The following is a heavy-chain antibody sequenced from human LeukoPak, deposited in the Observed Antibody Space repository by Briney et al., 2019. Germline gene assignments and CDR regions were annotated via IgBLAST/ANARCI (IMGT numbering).Heavy chain of an antibody. V-gene: IGHV4-34*01. CDR3: ARGSLVYDFWSGYPHSFDY. J-gene: IGHJ4*02. Sequence: PSETLSLTCAVYGGSFSGYYWSWIRQPPGKGLEWIGEINHSGSTNYNPSLKSRITISVDTSKDQFSLKLSYVTAADTAVYYCARGSLVYDFWSGYPHSFDYWGQGTLVTVSS. CDR1: GGSFSGYY. D-gene: IGHD3-3*01. CDR2: INHSGST.